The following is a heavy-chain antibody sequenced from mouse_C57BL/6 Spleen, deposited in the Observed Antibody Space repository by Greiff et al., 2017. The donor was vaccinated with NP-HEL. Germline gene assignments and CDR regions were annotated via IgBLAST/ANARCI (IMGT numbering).Heavy chain of an antibody. D-gene: IGHD1-1*01. Sequence: QVQLQQPGAELVMPGASVKLSCKASGYTFTSYWMHWVKQRPGQGLEWIGEIDPSDSYTNYNQKFKGKSTLTVDKSSSTAYMQLSSLTSEDSAVYYCARAPYCYGSSSWYFDVWGTGTTVTVSS. V-gene: IGHV1-69*01. CDR1: GYTFTSYW. J-gene: IGHJ1*03. CDR3: ARAPYCYGSSSWYFDV. CDR2: IDPSDSYT.